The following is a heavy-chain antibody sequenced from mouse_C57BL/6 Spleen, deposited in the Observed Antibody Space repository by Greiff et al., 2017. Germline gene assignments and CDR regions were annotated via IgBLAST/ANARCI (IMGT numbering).Heavy chain of an antibody. CDR1: GYTFTDYE. D-gene: IGHD1-1*01. Sequence: VQLKESGAELVRPGASVTLSCKASGYTFTDYEMHWVKQTPVHGLEWIGAIDPETGGTAYNQKFKGKAILTADKSSSTAYMELRSLTSEDSAFYYCTRLLRGYAMDYWGQGTSVTVSS. CDR3: TRLLRGYAMDY. V-gene: IGHV1-15*01. CDR2: IDPETGGT. J-gene: IGHJ4*01.